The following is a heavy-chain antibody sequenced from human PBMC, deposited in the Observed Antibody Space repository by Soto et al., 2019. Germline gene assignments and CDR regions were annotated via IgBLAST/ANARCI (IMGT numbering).Heavy chain of an antibody. D-gene: IGHD2-15*01. CDR1: GCTFSSYA. J-gene: IGHJ6*02. CDR2: IIPIFGTA. Sequence: SVKVSCKASGCTFSSYAISWVRQAPGQGLEWTGGIIPIFGTANYAQKFQGRVTITADESTSTAYMELSSLRSEDTAVYYCAMGTLCCSGGSCYSCYYYYGMDVWGQGTTVTVSS. V-gene: IGHV1-69*13. CDR3: AMGTLCCSGGSCYSCYYYYGMDV.